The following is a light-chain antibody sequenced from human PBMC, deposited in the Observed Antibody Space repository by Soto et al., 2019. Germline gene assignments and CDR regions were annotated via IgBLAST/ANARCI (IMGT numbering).Light chain of an antibody. Sequence: EIVLTQSPGTLSLSPGDRATLSCRASQSVSSSYLAWYQQKPGQAPGLLIYGASSRATGIPDRFSGSGSGTDFTLTISRXEPEDFAVYYCQQYGRSPWTFGQGTKVDIK. V-gene: IGKV3-20*01. CDR2: GAS. J-gene: IGKJ1*01. CDR1: QSVSSSY. CDR3: QQYGRSPWT.